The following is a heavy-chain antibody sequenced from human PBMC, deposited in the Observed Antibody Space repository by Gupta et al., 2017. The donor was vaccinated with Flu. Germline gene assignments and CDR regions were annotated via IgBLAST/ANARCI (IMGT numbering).Heavy chain of an antibody. V-gene: IGHV3-11*01. Sequence: QVQLVQSEGGLVNPGGSLGLSCVASGFTFPDTFISWIRQAPGQGPEWVAYISSTGRNVYYTDSVKGRFTVTRDNAKNSVFLHMHSLRAEDTAIYYCARDRRDLDKGYYYYYMDVWGKGATVTVSS. CDR3: ARDRRDLDKGYYYYYMDV. D-gene: IGHD3-9*01. CDR1: GFTFPDTF. J-gene: IGHJ6*03. CDR2: ISSTGRNV.